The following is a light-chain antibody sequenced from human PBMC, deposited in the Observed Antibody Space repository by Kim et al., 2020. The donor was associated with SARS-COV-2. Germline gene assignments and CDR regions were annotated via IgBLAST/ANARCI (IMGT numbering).Light chain of an antibody. CDR1: SGHSNYV. V-gene: IGLV4-69*01. CDR3: QTWDTGIRI. Sequence: SVKISCTLTSGHSNYVIAWHQHHPVRGLGYLMTVKSDGSHIKGDGIPDRISGSSSGAERSLSISALQSDDEADYFCQTWDTGIRIFGGGTQLTVL. J-gene: IGLJ2*01. CDR2: VKSDGSH.